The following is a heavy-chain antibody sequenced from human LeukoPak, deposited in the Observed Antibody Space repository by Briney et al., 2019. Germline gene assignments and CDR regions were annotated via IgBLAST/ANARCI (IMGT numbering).Heavy chain of an antibody. CDR2: IVVGSGNT. J-gene: IGHJ4*02. CDR1: GFTFTSSA. Sequence: SVKVSCKASGFTFTSSAMQWVRQARGQRLEWIGWIVVGSGNTNYAQKFQERVTITRDMSTSTAYMELSRLRSDDTAVYYCARAIAAAHGYWGQGTLVTVSS. CDR3: ARAIAAAHGY. D-gene: IGHD6-13*01. V-gene: IGHV1-58*02.